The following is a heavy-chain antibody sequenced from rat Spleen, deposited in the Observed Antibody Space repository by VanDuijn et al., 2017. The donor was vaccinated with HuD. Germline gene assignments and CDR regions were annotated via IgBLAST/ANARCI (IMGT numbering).Heavy chain of an antibody. CDR2: ISYEGSST. Sequence: EVQLVESGGGLVQPGRSMKLSCAASGFTLSNFYMAWVRQAPTKGLEWVASISYEGSSTYYGDSVKGRFTISRDNAKSTLYLQMNSLRSEDTATYYCARHGFGWGQGTLVTVSS. CDR3: ARHGFG. CDR1: GFTLSNFY. J-gene: IGHJ3*01. V-gene: IGHV5-22*01. D-gene: IGHD4-6*01.